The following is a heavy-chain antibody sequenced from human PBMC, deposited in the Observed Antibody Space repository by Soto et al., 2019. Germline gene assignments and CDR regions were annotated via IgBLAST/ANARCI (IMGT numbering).Heavy chain of an antibody. D-gene: IGHD2-2*02. V-gene: IGHV1-69*06. Sequence: SVEVSCKASGGTFSSYAISWVRQAPGQGLEWMGGIIPIFGTANYAQKFQGRVTITADKSTSTAYMELSSLRSEDTAVYYCARDYCSSTSCYTGYYYGMDVWGQGTTVTVSS. CDR2: IIPIFGTA. CDR3: ARDYCSSTSCYTGYYYGMDV. J-gene: IGHJ6*02. CDR1: GGTFSSYA.